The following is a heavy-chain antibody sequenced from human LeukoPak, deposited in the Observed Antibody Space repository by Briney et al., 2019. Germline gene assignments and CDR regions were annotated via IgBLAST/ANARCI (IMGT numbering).Heavy chain of an antibody. D-gene: IGHD2-2*01. J-gene: IGHJ3*02. CDR2: INTDGSST. CDR1: GFTFSSYW. CDR3: ARVRTTDSSTSCYWCDAFDI. V-gene: IGHV3-74*01. Sequence: PGGSLRLSCAASGFTFSSYWMHWVRQAPGKGLVWVSRINTDGSSTSYADSVKGRFTISRGNAKNTLYLQMNSLRAEDTAVYYCARVRTTDSSTSCYWCDAFDIWGQGTMVTVSS.